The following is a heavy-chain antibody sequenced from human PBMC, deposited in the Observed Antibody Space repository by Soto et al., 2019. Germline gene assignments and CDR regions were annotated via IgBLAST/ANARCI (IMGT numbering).Heavy chain of an antibody. CDR1: GYTFTSYD. D-gene: IGHD4-17*01. CDR3: ARGIKYGAYSRWFDP. CDR2: MNPNSGNT. Sequence: GASVKVSCKASGYTFTSYDINWVRQATGQGLEYLGWMNPNSGNTGYVQKFQGRVTMTRDTSISTVYMELSSLRSEDSAVYFCARGIKYGAYSRWFDPWG. V-gene: IGHV1-8*01. J-gene: IGHJ5*02.